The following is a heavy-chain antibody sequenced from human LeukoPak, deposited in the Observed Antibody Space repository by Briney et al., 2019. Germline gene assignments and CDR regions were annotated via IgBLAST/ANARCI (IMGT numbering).Heavy chain of an antibody. CDR1: GGSISSSSYY. CDR3: ARGPYCGGDCYPH. Sequence: SETLSLTYTVSGGSISSSSYYWGWIRQPPGKGLEWIGSIYYSGSTYYNPSLKSRVTISVDTSKNQFSLKLSSVTAADTAVYYCARGPYCGGDCYPHWGQGTLVTVSS. J-gene: IGHJ4*02. D-gene: IGHD2-21*02. CDR2: IYYSGST. V-gene: IGHV4-39*07.